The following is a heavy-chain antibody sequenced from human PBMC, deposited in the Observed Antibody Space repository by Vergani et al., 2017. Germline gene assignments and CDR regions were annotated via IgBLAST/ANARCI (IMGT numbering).Heavy chain of an antibody. D-gene: IGHD3-16*01. J-gene: IGHJ4*02. Sequence: QVQLVQSGAEVKKPGSSVKVSCKASGGTFSSYTISWVRQAPGQGLEWMGRIIPILGIANYAQKFQGRVTITADKSTSTAYMELSSLRSEDTAVYFCVRDLGSTGLLSFFDYWGQGTLVTVSS. CDR1: GGTFSSYT. CDR2: IIPILGIA. CDR3: VRDLGSTGLLSFFDY. V-gene: IGHV1-69*08.